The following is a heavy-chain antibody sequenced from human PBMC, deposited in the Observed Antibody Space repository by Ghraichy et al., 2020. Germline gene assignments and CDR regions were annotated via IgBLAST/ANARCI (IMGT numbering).Heavy chain of an antibody. J-gene: IGHJ4*02. CDR2: IRYDGSNK. V-gene: IGHV3-30*02. Sequence: GSLRLSCAASGFTFSSYGMHWVRQAPGKGLEWVAFIRYDGSNKYYADSVKGRFTISRDNSKNTLYLQMNSLRAEDTAVYYCAKGDSSGWHYYFDYWGQGTLVTVSS. CDR1: GFTFSSYG. D-gene: IGHD6-19*01. CDR3: AKGDSSGWHYYFDY.